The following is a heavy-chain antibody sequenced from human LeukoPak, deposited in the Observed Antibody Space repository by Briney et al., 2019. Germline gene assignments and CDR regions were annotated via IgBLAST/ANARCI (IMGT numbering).Heavy chain of an antibody. CDR1: GFTFSSYA. CDR3: ARGESDSGTYSPGDF. V-gene: IGHV3-30*04. Sequence: GGSLRFSCAASGFTFSSYAIHWVRQAPGKGLQWVAVISYDGINKYYADSVKGRFTISRDNSKNTLYLQMNSLRTEDTAVYYCARGESDSGTYSPGDFWGQGTLVTVSS. J-gene: IGHJ4*02. CDR2: ISYDGINK. D-gene: IGHD1-26*01.